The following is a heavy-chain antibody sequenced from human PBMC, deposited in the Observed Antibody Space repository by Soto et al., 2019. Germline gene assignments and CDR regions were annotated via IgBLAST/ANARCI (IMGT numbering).Heavy chain of an antibody. CDR2: IYYSGST. CDR3: ARHQLRNDAFDI. J-gene: IGHJ3*02. CDR1: GGSISSYY. V-gene: IGHV4-59*08. Sequence: SETLSLTCTVSGGSISSYYWSWIRQPPGKGLEWIGYIYYSGSTNYNPSLKSRVTISVDTSKNQFSLKLSSVTAADTAVYYCARHQLRNDAFDIWGQGTMVTVSS. D-gene: IGHD4-17*01.